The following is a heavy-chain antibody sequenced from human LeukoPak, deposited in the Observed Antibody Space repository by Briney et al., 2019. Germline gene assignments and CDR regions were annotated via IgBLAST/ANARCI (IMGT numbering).Heavy chain of an antibody. D-gene: IGHD6-19*01. CDR2: INPNSGGT. CDR1: GYTFTGYY. V-gene: IGHV1-2*02. J-gene: IGHJ6*03. Sequence: GASVKVSCKASGYTFTGYYMHWVRQAPGQGLEWMGWINPNSGGTNYAQKFQGRVTMTRDTSISTAYMELSRLRSDDTAVYYCARDGTQWRWTGYYYYYMDVWGKGTTVTISS. CDR3: ARDGTQWRWTGYYYYYMDV.